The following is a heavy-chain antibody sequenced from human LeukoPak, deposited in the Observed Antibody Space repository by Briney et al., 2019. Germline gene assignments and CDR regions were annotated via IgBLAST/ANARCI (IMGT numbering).Heavy chain of an antibody. CDR1: AGSITSHEYY. Sequence: PSETLSLTCTVSAGSITSHEYYWSWIRQAPGKGLEWIGYTHNSGNTFYNPSLKSRFTISVDTSKNQFSLKVRSVTATDTAVYYCAREGHDFWSGSRGWFDPWGPGTLVTVSS. D-gene: IGHD3-3*01. CDR3: AREGHDFWSGSRGWFDP. CDR2: THNSGNT. V-gene: IGHV4-30-4*01. J-gene: IGHJ5*02.